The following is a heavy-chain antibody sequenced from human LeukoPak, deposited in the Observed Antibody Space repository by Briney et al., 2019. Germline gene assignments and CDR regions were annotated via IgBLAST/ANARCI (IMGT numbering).Heavy chain of an antibody. J-gene: IGHJ3*02. V-gene: IGHV1-46*01. CDR3: AREEASHAFDI. CDR1: GYTFTSYD. Sequence: ASVKVSCKASGYTFTSYDINWVRQAPGQGLEWMGIINPSGGSTSYAQKFQGRVTMTRDMSTSTVYMELSSLRSEDTAVYYCAREEASHAFDIWGQGTMVTVSS. CDR2: INPSGGST.